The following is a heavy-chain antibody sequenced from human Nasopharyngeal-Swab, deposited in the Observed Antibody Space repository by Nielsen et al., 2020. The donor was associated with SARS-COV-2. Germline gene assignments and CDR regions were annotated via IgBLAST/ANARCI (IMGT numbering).Heavy chain of an antibody. CDR1: GFTFSDYY. D-gene: IGHD3-10*01. CDR3: ARDADYYGSGSYLGY. CDR2: ISSSGSTI. Sequence: GGSLRLSCAASGFTFSDYYMSWIRQAPGKGLEWVSYISSSGSTIYYADSVKGRFTISGDNAKNSLYLQMNSLRAEDTAVYYCARDADYYGSGSYLGYWGQGTLVTVSS. V-gene: IGHV3-11*04. J-gene: IGHJ4*02.